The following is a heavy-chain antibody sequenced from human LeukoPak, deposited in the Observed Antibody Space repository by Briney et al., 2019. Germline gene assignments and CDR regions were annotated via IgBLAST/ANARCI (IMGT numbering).Heavy chain of an antibody. CDR1: GFTFRSYG. V-gene: IGHV3-64*01. Sequence: WVSLRLSCAASGFTFRSYGMHWVRQAPGKGLEYVSAISSNGGRTYYANSVKGRFTISRDNSRNTLYLQMGSLRAEDMAVYYCATYYYDSGGFHFHHWGQGTLVT. J-gene: IGHJ1*01. D-gene: IGHD3-22*01. CDR2: ISSNGGRT. CDR3: ATYYYDSGGFHFHH.